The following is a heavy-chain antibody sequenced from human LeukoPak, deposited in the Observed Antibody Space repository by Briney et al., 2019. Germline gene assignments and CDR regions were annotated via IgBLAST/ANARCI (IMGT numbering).Heavy chain of an antibody. CDR1: GGSISNRDYF. J-gene: IGHJ4*02. CDR3: ARMRTGSTEFFDN. D-gene: IGHD1-7*01. Sequence: PSETLSLTCIVAGGSISNRDYFWGWIRQPPGKGLEWIGCMSYSGSSYYDPSLKSRVAISLDTSRNLFSLNLKSVTAADTAVYYCARMRTGSTEFFDNWGQGTLVTVSS. V-gene: IGHV4-39*02. CDR2: MSYSGSS.